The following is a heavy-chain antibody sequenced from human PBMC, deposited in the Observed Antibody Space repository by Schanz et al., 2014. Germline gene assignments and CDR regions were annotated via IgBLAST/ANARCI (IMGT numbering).Heavy chain of an antibody. V-gene: IGHV3-72*01. D-gene: IGHD3-9*01. J-gene: IGHJ4*02. CDR2: SRNKGHSYTS. CDR3: ARRNFYDKSAAFDY. Sequence: EVPVVESGGGLVQPGGSLRLSCAASGFSFSNYWMSWVRQAPGKGLEWVGHSRNKGHSYTSEYAASVKGRFTISRDESESSLYLQMDSLKTEDTAVYYCARRNFYDKSAAFDYWGQGSLVTVSS. CDR1: GFSFSNYW.